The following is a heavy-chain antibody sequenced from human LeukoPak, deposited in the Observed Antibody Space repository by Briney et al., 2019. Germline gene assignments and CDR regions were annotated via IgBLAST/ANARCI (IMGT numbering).Heavy chain of an antibody. Sequence: GGSLRLSCAASGFTFSGSAIHWVRQASGKGLDWVGRIRSKTNTYAAAYAASVKGRFTISRDNSKNTLYLQMNSLKAEDTAVYYCARDPDGYRQGHHFDYWGQGTLVTVSS. CDR2: IRSKTNTYAA. J-gene: IGHJ4*02. CDR1: GFTFSGSA. V-gene: IGHV3-73*01. D-gene: IGHD5-18*01. CDR3: ARDPDGYRQGHHFDY.